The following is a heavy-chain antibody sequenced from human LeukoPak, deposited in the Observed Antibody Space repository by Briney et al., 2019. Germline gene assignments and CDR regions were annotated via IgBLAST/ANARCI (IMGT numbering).Heavy chain of an antibody. J-gene: IGHJ4*02. D-gene: IGHD3-22*01. Sequence: ASVKVSCKASGGTFSSYAISWVRQAPGQGLEWMGWISAYNGNTNYAQKLQGRVTMTTDTSTSTAYMELRSLRSDDTAVYYCARLNYYDSSGYYYGAGLVDYWGQGTLVTVSS. V-gene: IGHV1-18*01. CDR2: ISAYNGNT. CDR3: ARLNYYDSSGYYYGAGLVDY. CDR1: GGTFSSYA.